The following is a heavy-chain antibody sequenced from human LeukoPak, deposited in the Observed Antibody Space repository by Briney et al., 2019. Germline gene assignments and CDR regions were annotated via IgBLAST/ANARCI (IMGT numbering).Heavy chain of an antibody. D-gene: IGHD3-22*01. CDR3: ARGRSLHDPYDIIDY. Sequence: ASVKVSCKASGYTFTSYGITWVRQAPGQGLEWMGWISGYNGNTNYAQKLQGRVTMTTDTSTSTAYMELRSLRSDDTAVYYCARGRSLHDPYDIIDYWGQGTLVTASS. J-gene: IGHJ4*02. V-gene: IGHV1-18*01. CDR2: ISGYNGNT. CDR1: GYTFTSYG.